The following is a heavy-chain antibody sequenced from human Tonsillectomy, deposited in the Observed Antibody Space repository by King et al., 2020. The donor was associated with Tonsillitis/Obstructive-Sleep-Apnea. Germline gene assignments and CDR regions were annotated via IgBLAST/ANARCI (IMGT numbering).Heavy chain of an antibody. CDR1: GYTFTGYY. V-gene: IGHV1-2*02. Sequence: VQLVESGAEVKKPGASVKVSCKASGYTFTGYYLHGVRQAPGQGLEWMGWINPNSGGTKYAQKFQGRVSMTRDTSISTAYMELNRLRSDDTAVYYCARGDYYTMDVWGQGTTVTVSS. CDR3: ARGDYYTMDV. CDR2: INPNSGGT. J-gene: IGHJ6*02.